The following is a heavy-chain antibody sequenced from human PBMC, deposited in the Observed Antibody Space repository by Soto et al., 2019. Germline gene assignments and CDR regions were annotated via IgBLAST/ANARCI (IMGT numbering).Heavy chain of an antibody. CDR2: IKQDGSEK. J-gene: IGHJ4*02. CDR3: AREDSGSYYFDY. CDR1: GFTFSSYA. V-gene: IGHV3-7*05. Sequence: GGSLRLSCAASGFTFSSYAMSWVRQAPGKGLEWVANIKQDGSEKYYVDSVKGRFTISRDNSKNSLYLQMNSLRAEDTAVYYCAREDSGSYYFDYWGQGTLVTVSS. D-gene: IGHD1-26*01.